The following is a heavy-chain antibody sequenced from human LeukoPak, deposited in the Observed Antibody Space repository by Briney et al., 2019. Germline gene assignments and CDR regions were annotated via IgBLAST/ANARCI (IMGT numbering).Heavy chain of an antibody. CDR3: ARDRGAWAFDY. Sequence: GGTLRLSCAASGFTFSSYAMHWVRQAPGQGLEWGAVISYDGSNKYYADSVKGGFTLSRDNSKNTLYLQMNSLRAEDTAVYYCARDRGAWAFDYWGQGTLVTVSS. J-gene: IGHJ4*02. V-gene: IGHV3-30*04. CDR2: ISYDGSNK. CDR1: GFTFSSYA. D-gene: IGHD3-10*01.